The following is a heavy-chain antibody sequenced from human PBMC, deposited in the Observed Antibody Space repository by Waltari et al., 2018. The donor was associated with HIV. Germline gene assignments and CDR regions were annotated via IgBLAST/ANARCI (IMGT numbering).Heavy chain of an antibody. CDR3: ARESRGSTCSLNWFDP. Sequence: EVQLVESGGGPVKPGESLRLSCVTSGFIFNTYSMNWVRPVPGKGPECVSSISSSGNCEQYADSEKVRFTISRDTAENSLYLQMNGLRAEDTAIYYCARESRGSTCSLNWFDPWGQGTLVTVSS. CDR2: ISSSGNCE. V-gene: IGHV3-21*02. D-gene: IGHD6-6*01. CDR1: GFIFNTYS. J-gene: IGHJ5*02.